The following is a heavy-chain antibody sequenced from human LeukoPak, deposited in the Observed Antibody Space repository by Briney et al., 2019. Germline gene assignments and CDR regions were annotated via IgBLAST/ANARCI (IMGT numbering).Heavy chain of an antibody. CDR1: GFSSNSG. D-gene: IGHD2/OR15-2a*01. CDR2: ISYDGSNA. V-gene: IGHV3-30*18. J-gene: IGHJ4*02. Sequence: WGSLRLSCEASGFSSNSGMYWVRQAPGKGLEWVAFISYDGSNAYYGDSVKGRFSISRDDSKNTLYLQMNSLRAEDTAVYYCAKDLNSRWSLDYWGQGTLVTVSS. CDR3: AKDLNSRWSLDY.